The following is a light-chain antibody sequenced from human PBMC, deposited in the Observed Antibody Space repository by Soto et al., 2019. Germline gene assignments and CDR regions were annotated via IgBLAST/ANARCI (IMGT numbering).Light chain of an antibody. CDR1: QGIRNF. J-gene: IGKJ3*01. CDR3: QKYSSVPV. CDR2: AAS. Sequence: DIQMTQSPTSLSASVGDRVTITCRASQGIRNFVAWYQQKPGKAPKLLIYAASTLQSRVPSRFSGSGSGTHFTLTINSLQPEDVATYSCQKYSSVPVFGPGTKVEIK. V-gene: IGKV1-27*01.